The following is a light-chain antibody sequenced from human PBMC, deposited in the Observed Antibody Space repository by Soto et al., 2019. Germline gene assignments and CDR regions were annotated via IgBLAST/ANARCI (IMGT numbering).Light chain of an antibody. J-gene: IGLJ1*01. CDR2: AAS. CDR1: SSDVGSYDH. CDR3: ISYTGSSTSYV. Sequence: QSVLTQPASVSGSPGQWITISCSGTSSDVGSYDHVAWYQQFPGKTPKLMIYAASNRPSGVSNRFSGSKSGNTASLTISGLQAEDEADYYCISYTGSSTSYVFGTGTKLTVL. V-gene: IGLV2-14*01.